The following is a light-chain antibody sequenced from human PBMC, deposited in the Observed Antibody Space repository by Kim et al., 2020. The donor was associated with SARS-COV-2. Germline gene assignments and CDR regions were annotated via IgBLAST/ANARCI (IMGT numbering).Light chain of an antibody. Sequence: LTQPPSVSKDLRQTATLTCTGNGHNVGNQGAAWLQQHQGHPPKLLSYRTNNRPSGISERFSASRSGNTASLTITGLQPEDEADYYCSAWDSNLSAWVFGGGTQLTVL. CDR3: SAWDSNLSAWV. V-gene: IGLV10-54*04. CDR2: RTN. J-gene: IGLJ3*02. CDR1: GHNVGNQG.